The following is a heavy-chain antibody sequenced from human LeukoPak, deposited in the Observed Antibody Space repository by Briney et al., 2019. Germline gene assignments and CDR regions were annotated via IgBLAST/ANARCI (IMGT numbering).Heavy chain of an antibody. CDR1: GGSFSGYY. CDR2: IYSGGST. D-gene: IGHD3-9*01. V-gene: IGHV3-66*01. CDR3: ASDYDILTGYFY. Sequence: ETLSLTCAVYGGSFSGYYWSWIRQAPGKGLEWVSVIYSGGSTYYADSVKGRFTISRDNSKNTLYLQMNSLRAEDTAVYYCASDYDILTGYFYWGQGTLVTVSS. J-gene: IGHJ4*02.